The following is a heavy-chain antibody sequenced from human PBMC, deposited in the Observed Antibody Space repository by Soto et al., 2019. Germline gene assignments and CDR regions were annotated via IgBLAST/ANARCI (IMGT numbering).Heavy chain of an antibody. CDR3: ARERLNTGWYGFDH. CDR1: GYTFSNYD. CDR2: VSNKNGVT. Sequence: APVKVSCKTSGYTFSNYDFSCVRQAPGQGLEWMGWVSNKNGVTNYAEKFRDRVTMTTDTSTNTIYMELRSLRSDDTAVYFCARERLNTGWYGFDHWGQGTQVTVSS. V-gene: IGHV1-18*04. D-gene: IGHD2-8*02. J-gene: IGHJ4*02.